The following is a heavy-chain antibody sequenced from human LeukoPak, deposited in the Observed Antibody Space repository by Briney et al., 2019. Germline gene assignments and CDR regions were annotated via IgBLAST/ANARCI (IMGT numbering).Heavy chain of an antibody. CDR2: MNPSGGGT. CDR1: GYTFTSYY. D-gene: IGHD1-26*01. Sequence: ASVKVSRKASGYTFTSYYLHWVRQAPGQGLEWMGIMNPSGGGTVYAQNFQGRVTMTRDTSTSTMYMEVSGLRSEDTAVYFCARGGLTSSYSVGGSKCDYWGQGTLVTVSS. CDR3: ARGGLTSSYSVGGSKCDY. V-gene: IGHV1-46*01. J-gene: IGHJ4*02.